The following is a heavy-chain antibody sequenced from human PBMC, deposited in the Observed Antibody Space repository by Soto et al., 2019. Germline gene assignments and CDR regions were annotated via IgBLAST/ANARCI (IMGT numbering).Heavy chain of an antibody. CDR3: AKGAIGRLDY. Sequence: DVQLLDSGGGLVQPGRSLRLSCAASGFTFSNYAMGWVRQAPGKGLGWVSTIRASGVTTFYADSARGRFTISRDNSKNTLALQMNSLTADDKAIYYCAKGAIGRLDYWGQGTLVTVS. J-gene: IGHJ4*02. CDR2: IRASGVTT. CDR1: GFTFSNYA. D-gene: IGHD1-26*01. V-gene: IGHV3-23*01.